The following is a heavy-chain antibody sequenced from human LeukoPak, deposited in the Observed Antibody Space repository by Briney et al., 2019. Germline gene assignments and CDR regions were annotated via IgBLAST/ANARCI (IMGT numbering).Heavy chain of an antibody. Sequence: WASVKVSCKASGYTFTGYYMHWVRQAPGQGLEWMGWINPSSGGTNYAQKFQGRVTMTRDTSISTAYMELSRLRSDDTAVYYCAILAFSAGTVESWADEENDYWGQGTLVTVSS. CDR3: AILAFSAGTVESWADEENDY. CDR1: GYTFTGYY. V-gene: IGHV1-2*02. CDR2: INPSSGGT. J-gene: IGHJ4*02. D-gene: IGHD6-13*01.